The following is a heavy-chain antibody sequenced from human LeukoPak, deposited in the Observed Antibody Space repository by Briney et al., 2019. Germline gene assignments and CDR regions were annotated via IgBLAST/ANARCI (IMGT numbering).Heavy chain of an antibody. V-gene: IGHV3-21*01. CDR1: GFTFSSYS. CDR3: ARDKSNSPTFDY. D-gene: IGHD2/OR15-2a*01. J-gene: IGHJ4*02. CDR2: ISSSSSYI. Sequence: PGGSLRLSCAASGFTFSSYSMNWVRQAPGKGLEWVSSISSSSSYIYYADSVKGRFTISRDNAKNSLYLQMNSLRAEDTAVYYCARDKSNSPTFDYWGQGTLVTVSS.